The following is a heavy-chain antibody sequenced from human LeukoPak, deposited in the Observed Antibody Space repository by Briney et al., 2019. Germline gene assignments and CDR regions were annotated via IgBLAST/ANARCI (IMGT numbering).Heavy chain of an antibody. V-gene: IGHV3-23*01. CDR3: ARHITMMGDYLDY. J-gene: IGHJ4*02. D-gene: IGHD3-22*01. Sequence: QPGGSLRLSCAASGFTFSSYAMSWVRQAPGKGLEWVSAISGSGGSTYYADSVKGRFTISRDNSKNTLYLQMNSLRAEDTAVYYCARHITMMGDYLDYWGQGTLVTVSS. CDR2: ISGSGGST. CDR1: GFTFSSYA.